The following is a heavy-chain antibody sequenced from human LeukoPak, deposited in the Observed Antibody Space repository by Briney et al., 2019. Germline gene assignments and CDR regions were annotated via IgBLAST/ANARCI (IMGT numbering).Heavy chain of an antibody. CDR3: ARDRHSSVDY. CDR1: GFTFSSYS. D-gene: IGHD3-22*01. CDR2: ISSASSTI. V-gene: IGHV3-48*01. Sequence: PGGSLRLSCAASGFTFSSYSMNWVRQAPGKGLEWVSHISSASSTIYYADSVKGRFTISRDNAKNSLYLQLISLRAEDTAVYYCARDRHSSVDYWGQGALVTVSS. J-gene: IGHJ4*02.